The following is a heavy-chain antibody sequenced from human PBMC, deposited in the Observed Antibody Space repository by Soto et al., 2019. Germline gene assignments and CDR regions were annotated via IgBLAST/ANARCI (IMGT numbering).Heavy chain of an antibody. V-gene: IGHV1-2*02. J-gene: IGHJ6*02. CDR2: IKPNTDDT. Sequence: ASVKVSCKPSGVSISGFYVHWVRQAPGQGLEWMGWIKPNTDDTGYAQKFQGRVTLTWDTSSSAGYLDLSRLRSDDTAVYYCARSPYSLEADGQHYYYGMDLWGLGTTVTVSS. D-gene: IGHD2-15*01. CDR1: GVSISGFY. CDR3: ARSPYSLEADGQHYYYGMDL.